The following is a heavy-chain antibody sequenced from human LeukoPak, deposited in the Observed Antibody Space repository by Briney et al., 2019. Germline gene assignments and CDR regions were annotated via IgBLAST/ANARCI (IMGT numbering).Heavy chain of an antibody. Sequence: ASVKVSCKASGYTFATYSINWMRQAPGQGLEWMGWISAYNGNTNYAQKFQDRVTMTTDTSTSTAYMELRSLRSDDTAVYYCARVRDNDYGDFWGQGTLVTVSS. CDR1: GYTFATYS. D-gene: IGHD2-15*01. V-gene: IGHV1-18*01. J-gene: IGHJ4*02. CDR3: ARVRDNDYGDF. CDR2: ISAYNGNT.